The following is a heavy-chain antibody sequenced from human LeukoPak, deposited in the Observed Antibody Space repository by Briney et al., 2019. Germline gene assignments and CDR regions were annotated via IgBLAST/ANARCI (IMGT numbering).Heavy chain of an antibody. CDR3: ARSCGGDCYHQEGFDP. D-gene: IGHD2-21*02. J-gene: IGHJ5*02. CDR2: IYYSGST. Sequence: SETLSLTCTVSGGSISSSSYYWGWIRQPPGKGLEWIGSIYYSGSTYYNPSLKSRVTISVDTSKNQFSLKLSSVTAADTAVYYCARSCGGDCYHQEGFDPWGQGTLVTVSS. CDR1: GGSISSSSYY. V-gene: IGHV4-39*07.